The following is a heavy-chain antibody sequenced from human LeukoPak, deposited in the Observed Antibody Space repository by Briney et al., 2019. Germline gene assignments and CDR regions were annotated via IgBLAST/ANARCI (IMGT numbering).Heavy chain of an antibody. CDR1: GFTFSDYY. J-gene: IGHJ4*02. CDR2: ISSSGSTI. V-gene: IGHV3-11*04. D-gene: IGHD5-18*01. Sequence: PGGSLRLSCAASGFTFSDYYMSWIRQAPGKGLEWVSYISSSGSTIYYADSVKGRFTISRDNAKNSLYLQMKRLRAEDKAVYYCARWAERGYRYGYLGYWGQGTLVTVSS. CDR3: ARWAERGYRYGYLGY.